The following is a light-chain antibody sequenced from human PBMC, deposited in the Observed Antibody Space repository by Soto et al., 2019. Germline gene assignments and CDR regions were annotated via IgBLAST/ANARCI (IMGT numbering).Light chain of an antibody. CDR1: QTISSW. V-gene: IGKV1-5*03. CDR2: ETS. J-gene: IGKJ1*01. Sequence: DIPLTQSPSTLSASVGDRVTITCRASQTISSWLAWYQQKPGKDPNLLIYETSNLESGVPSRFSGSGSGTEFTLTISSLQPDDFATYYCQYYNDYCWTFGQGTKVEIK. CDR3: QYYNDYCWT.